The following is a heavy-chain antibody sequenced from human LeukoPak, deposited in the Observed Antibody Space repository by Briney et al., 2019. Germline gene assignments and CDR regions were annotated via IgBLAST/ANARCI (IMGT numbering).Heavy chain of an antibody. V-gene: IGHV4-39*01. CDR3: ARHRPYIVVVPAVPGFDP. D-gene: IGHD2-2*01. J-gene: IGHJ5*02. Sequence: SETLFLTCTVSGGSISSSSYYWGWIRQPPGKGLEWIGSIYYSGSTYYNPSLKSRVTISVDTSKNQFSLKLSSVTAADTAVYYCARHRPYIVVVPAVPGFDPWGQGTLVTVSS. CDR2: IYYSGST. CDR1: GGSISSSSYY.